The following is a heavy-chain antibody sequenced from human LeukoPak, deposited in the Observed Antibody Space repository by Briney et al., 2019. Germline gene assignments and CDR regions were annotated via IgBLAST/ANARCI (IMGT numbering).Heavy chain of an antibody. CDR2: IYPGDSDT. Sequence: GESLKISCKGSGYSFTSYWIGWVRQMPGKGLEWMGIIYPGDSDTRYSPSFQGQVTISADKSISTAYLQWSSLKASDTAMHYCARHVISDSSGYDLDYWGQGTLVTVSS. J-gene: IGHJ4*02. D-gene: IGHD3-22*01. V-gene: IGHV5-51*01. CDR3: ARHVISDSSGYDLDY. CDR1: GYSFTSYW.